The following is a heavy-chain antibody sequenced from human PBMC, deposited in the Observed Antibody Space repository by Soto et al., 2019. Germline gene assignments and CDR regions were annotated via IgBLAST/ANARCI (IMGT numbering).Heavy chain of an antibody. Sequence: QLQLQESGPGLVKPSETLSLTCTVSGGSISSSSYYWGWIRQPPGKGLEWIGSIYYSGSTYYNPSLKSRVTISVDTSKNQFSLKLSSVTAADTAVYYCARPEHTSGYDAFDIWGQGTMVTVSS. J-gene: IGHJ3*02. CDR1: GGSISSSSYY. CDR2: IYYSGST. D-gene: IGHD2-15*01. CDR3: ARPEHTSGYDAFDI. V-gene: IGHV4-39*01.